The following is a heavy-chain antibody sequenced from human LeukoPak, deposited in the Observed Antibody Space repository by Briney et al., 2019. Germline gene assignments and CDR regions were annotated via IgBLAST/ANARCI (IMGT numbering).Heavy chain of an antibody. CDR3: ARDLNIAAAGSDWFDP. Sequence: PSETLSLTCTVSGGSISSGSYYWSWIRQPAGKGLEWIGRIYTSGSTNYNPSLKSRATISVDTSKNQFSLKLSSVTAADTAVYYCARDLNIAAAGSDWFDPWGQGTLVTVSS. CDR2: IYTSGST. D-gene: IGHD6-13*01. J-gene: IGHJ5*02. CDR1: GGSISSGSYY. V-gene: IGHV4-61*02.